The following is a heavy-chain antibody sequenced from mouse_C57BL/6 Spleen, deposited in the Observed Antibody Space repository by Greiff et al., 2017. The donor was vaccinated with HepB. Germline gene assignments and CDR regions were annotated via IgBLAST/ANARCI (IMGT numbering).Heavy chain of an antibody. J-gene: IGHJ4*01. V-gene: IGHV5-17*01. CDR2: ISSGSSTI. CDR1: GFTFSDYG. CDR3: ARPTYYYAMDY. Sequence: DVKLVESGGGLVKPGGSLKLSCAASGFTFSDYGMHWVRQAPEKGLEWVAYISSGSSTIYYADTVKGRFTISRDNAKNTLFLHMTSLRSEDTAMYYCARPTYYYAMDYWGQGTSVTVSS.